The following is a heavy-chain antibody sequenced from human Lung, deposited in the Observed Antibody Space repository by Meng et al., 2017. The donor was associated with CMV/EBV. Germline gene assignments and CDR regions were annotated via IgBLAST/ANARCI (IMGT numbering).Heavy chain of an antibody. CDR2: ISGSGGST. Sequence: SXAASGFTFSSYAMSWVRQAPGKGLEWVSAISGSGGSTYYADSVKGRFTISRDNSKNKLNLQMNSLRAEDTAVYYCAKSYYDSSGYYYNWGQGTLVTVSS. J-gene: IGHJ4*02. V-gene: IGHV3-23*01. CDR1: GFTFSSYA. D-gene: IGHD3-22*01. CDR3: AKSYYDSSGYYYN.